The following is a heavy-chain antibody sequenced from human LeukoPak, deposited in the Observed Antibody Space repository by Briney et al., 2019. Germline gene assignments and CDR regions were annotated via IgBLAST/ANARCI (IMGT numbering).Heavy chain of an antibody. Sequence: SETLSLTCIVSGASIRSYFWSWIRQSPGKGLEWIGYISYNGDSDRNPSLKSRVTISLDMSKSQFSLKVRSVTAADSAVYYCARQRASGTWWFDPWGQGTLVTVSS. V-gene: IGHV4-59*08. CDR1: GASIRSYF. CDR3: ARQRASGTWWFDP. CDR2: ISYNGDS. J-gene: IGHJ5*02. D-gene: IGHD1/OR15-1a*01.